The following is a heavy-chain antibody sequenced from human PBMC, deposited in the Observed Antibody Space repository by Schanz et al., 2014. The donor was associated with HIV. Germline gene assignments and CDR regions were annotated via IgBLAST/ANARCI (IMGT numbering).Heavy chain of an antibody. J-gene: IGHJ4*02. Sequence: VQLLESGGGLVQPGGSLRLSCAASGFSFNNYGMHWVRQAPGKGLEWVAVMSYDGINKHYADSVKGRFTISRDNSKNTLYLQIKSLRPEDTAVYYCAKGWRGYSISSLVDYWGQGSLVTVSS. D-gene: IGHD6-6*01. CDR2: MSYDGINK. CDR3: AKGWRGYSISSLVDY. V-gene: IGHV3-30*18. CDR1: GFSFNNYG.